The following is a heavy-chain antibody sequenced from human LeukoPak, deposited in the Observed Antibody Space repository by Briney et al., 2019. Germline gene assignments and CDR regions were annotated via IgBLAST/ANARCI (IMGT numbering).Heavy chain of an antibody. Sequence: GGSLRLSCAASGFPFTIYAMSWVRQAPGKGLEWVSSIGGSSTYYADFVKGRFIISRDTSTNTMAQQMNSLRAEDTAIYYCAKYRECGDSYDSWGQGTLVTVSS. CDR1: GFPFTIYA. J-gene: IGHJ4*02. CDR2: IGGSST. V-gene: IGHV3-23*01. CDR3: AKYRECGDSYDS. D-gene: IGHD3-10*01.